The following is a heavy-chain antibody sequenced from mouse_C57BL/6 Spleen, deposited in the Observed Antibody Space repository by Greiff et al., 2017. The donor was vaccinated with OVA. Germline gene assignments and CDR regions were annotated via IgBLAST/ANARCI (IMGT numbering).Heavy chain of an antibody. CDR1: GYTFTSYW. D-gene: IGHD2-1*01. CDR2: IDPSDSYT. CDR3: ARKIYYGNDWYFDV. J-gene: IGHJ1*03. V-gene: IGHV1-50*01. Sequence: QVQLQQPGAELVKPGASVKLSCKASGYTFTSYWMQWVKQRPGQGLEWIGEIDPSDSYTNYNQKFKGKATLTVDTSSSTAYMQLSSLTSDDSAVYYGARKIYYGNDWYFDVWGTGTTVTVSS.